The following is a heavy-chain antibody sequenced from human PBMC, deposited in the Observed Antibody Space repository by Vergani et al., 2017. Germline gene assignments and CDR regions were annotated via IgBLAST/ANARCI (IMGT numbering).Heavy chain of an antibody. CDR1: GYTFTNYG. CDR3: ARDVTTVTPRLDY. D-gene: IGHD1-1*01. Sequence: QVQLVQSGAEVKKPGASVKVSCKTSGYTFTNYGISWVRQAPGQGLEWMGWITPYNGNTNYAQKFQGRVTMTTDTSTSTAYMELSSLRSEDTAVYYCARDVTTVTPRLDYWGQGTLVTVSS. J-gene: IGHJ4*02. V-gene: IGHV1-18*01. CDR2: ITPYNGNT.